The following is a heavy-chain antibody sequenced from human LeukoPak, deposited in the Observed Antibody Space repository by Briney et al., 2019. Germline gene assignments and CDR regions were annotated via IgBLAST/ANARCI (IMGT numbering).Heavy chain of an antibody. V-gene: IGHV4-59*11. D-gene: IGHD6-19*01. CDR2: IYYSGST. Sequence: SETLSLTRTVSGGSISSHYWSWIRQPPGKGLEWIGYIYYSGSTNYNPSLKSRVTISVGTSKSQFSLKLSSVTAADTAVYYCARAAVSDYWGQGTLVTVSS. CDR1: GGSISSHY. CDR3: ARAAVSDY. J-gene: IGHJ4*02.